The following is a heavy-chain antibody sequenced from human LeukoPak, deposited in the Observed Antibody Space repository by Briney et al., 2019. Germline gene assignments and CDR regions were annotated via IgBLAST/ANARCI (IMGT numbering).Heavy chain of an antibody. CDR2: ISGSGGST. Sequence: GGSLRLSCAASGFTFSSYAMSWVRQAPGKGLEWVSAISGSGGSTYYADSVKGRFTISRDNSKNTLYLQMYSLRAEDTAVYYCAKDREGYCSSTSCYGSFDYWGQGTLVTVSS. J-gene: IGHJ4*02. D-gene: IGHD2-2*01. V-gene: IGHV3-23*01. CDR3: AKDREGYCSSTSCYGSFDY. CDR1: GFTFSSYA.